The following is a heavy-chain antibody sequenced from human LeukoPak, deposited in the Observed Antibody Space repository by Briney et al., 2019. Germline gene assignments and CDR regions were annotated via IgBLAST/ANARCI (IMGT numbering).Heavy chain of an antibody. CDR2: IWYDGSNK. CDR1: GFTFSSYG. Sequence: PGPSLRLSCAASGFTFSSYGMHWVPEAPGKGLEWVAVIWYDGSNKYFADSVKGRFTISRDNSKNTLYLQMNSLRAEDTAVLYCGGSYSSGWYPIVYWGQGTLVTVSS. J-gene: IGHJ4*02. CDR3: GGSYSSGWYPIVY. V-gene: IGHV3-33*01. D-gene: IGHD6-19*01.